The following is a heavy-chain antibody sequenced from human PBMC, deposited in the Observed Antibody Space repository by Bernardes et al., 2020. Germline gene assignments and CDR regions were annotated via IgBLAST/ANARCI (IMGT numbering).Heavy chain of an antibody. J-gene: IGHJ6*02. Sequence: LSLTCTVSGGSINSYYWSWIRQSPGKRLEWIGHIYYTGSTNYNPALESRVTLSVDTSKNQFSLRLSSVTPADTAVYYCASYSRPGATDYGMDVWGQGTTVTVSS. CDR2: IYYTGST. D-gene: IGHD2-2*01. CDR1: GGSINSYY. V-gene: IGHV4-59*08. CDR3: ASYSRPGATDYGMDV.